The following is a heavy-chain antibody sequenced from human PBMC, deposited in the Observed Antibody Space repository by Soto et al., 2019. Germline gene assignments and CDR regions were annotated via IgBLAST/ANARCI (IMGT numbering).Heavy chain of an antibody. CDR2: IYYSGTT. J-gene: IGHJ4*02. CDR1: GCSINHYY. Sequence: SETLSLTCTFSGCSINHYYWTWTRQPTGKGLEWMGYIYYSGTTTNYNPSLKSRVTLSVDTSKNQFSLKLSSVTAADTAVYYCARLGGSYAVPHFDYWGQGTLVTSPQ. D-gene: IGHD1-26*01. CDR3: ARLGGSYAVPHFDY. V-gene: IGHV4-59*08.